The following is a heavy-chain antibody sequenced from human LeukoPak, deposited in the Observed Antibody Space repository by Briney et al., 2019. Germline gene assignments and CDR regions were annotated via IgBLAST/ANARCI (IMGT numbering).Heavy chain of an antibody. CDR1: GGSISSYY. CDR3: ARLRGEQQHEGVAYFQH. V-gene: IGHV4-4*07. Sequence: SETLSLTCTVSGGSISSYYWSWIRQPAGKGLEWIGRIYTSGSTNYNPSLKSRVTISVDTSKNQFSLKLSSVTAADTAVYYCARLRGEQQHEGVAYFQHWGQGTLVTVSS. D-gene: IGHD6-13*01. CDR2: IYTSGST. J-gene: IGHJ1*01.